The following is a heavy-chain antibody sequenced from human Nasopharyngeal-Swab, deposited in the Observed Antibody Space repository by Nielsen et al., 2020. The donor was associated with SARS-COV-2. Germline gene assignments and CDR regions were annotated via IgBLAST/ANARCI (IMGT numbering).Heavy chain of an antibody. CDR3: ATTPNYYYYGMDV. CDR2: ISSSSSYI. Sequence: GESLKISCAASGFTFSSYSMNWVRQAPGKGLEWVSSISSSSSYIYYADSVKGRFTISRDNAKNSLYLQMNSLRAEDTAVYYCATTPNYYYYGMDVWGQGTTVTVSS. V-gene: IGHV3-21*01. J-gene: IGHJ6*02. D-gene: IGHD2-15*01. CDR1: GFTFSSYS.